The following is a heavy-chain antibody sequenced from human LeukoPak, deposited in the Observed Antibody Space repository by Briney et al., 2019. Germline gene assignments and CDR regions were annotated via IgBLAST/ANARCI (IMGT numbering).Heavy chain of an antibody. V-gene: IGHV1-24*01. J-gene: IGHJ6*02. CDR1: GYTLTELS. Sequence: ASVKVSCKVSGYTLTELSMHWVRQAPGKGLEWMGGFDPEDGETIYAQKFQGRVTMTEDTSTDTAYMELSSLRSEDTAVYYCATDRVTNTAMAAGGWTDYYYGMDVWGQGTTVTVSS. CDR3: ATDRVTNTAMAAGGWTDYYYGMDV. CDR2: FDPEDGET. D-gene: IGHD5-18*01.